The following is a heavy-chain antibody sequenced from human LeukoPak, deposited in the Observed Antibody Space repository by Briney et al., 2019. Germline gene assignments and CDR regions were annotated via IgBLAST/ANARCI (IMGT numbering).Heavy chain of an antibody. D-gene: IGHD5-18*01. CDR3: ARAPYTYGPYYFDY. V-gene: IGHV3-30*04. CDR2: ISYDAGSNK. CDR1: GFTFVSFA. Sequence: SGGSLRLSCAASGFTFVSFAMHWVRQAPGKGLEWVADISYDAGSNKYYSDSVKGRFTISRDNSKSTLYLQMNSLRTEDTAVYYCARAPYTYGPYYFDYWGQGILVTVSS. J-gene: IGHJ4*02.